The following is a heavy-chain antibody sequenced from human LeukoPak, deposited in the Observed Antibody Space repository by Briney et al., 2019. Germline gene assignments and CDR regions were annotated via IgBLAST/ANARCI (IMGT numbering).Heavy chain of an antibody. CDR2: IYDSGIT. V-gene: IGHV4-59*08. CDR3: ARHMGLGYSYGYPYFDY. J-gene: IGHJ4*02. D-gene: IGHD5-18*01. CDR1: GGSISSYY. Sequence: SETLSLTCTVSGGSISSYYWSWIRQPPGKGLEWIGYIYDSGITNYNPSLKSRVTISVDTSKNLFSLKMSSVTAADTAVYYCARHMGLGYSYGYPYFDYWGQGTLVTVSS.